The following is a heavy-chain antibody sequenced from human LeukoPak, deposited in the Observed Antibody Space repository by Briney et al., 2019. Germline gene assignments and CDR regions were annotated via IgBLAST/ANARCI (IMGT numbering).Heavy chain of an antibody. CDR2: INPNSGGT. D-gene: IGHD1-26*01. V-gene: IGHV1-2*02. Sequence: ASVKVSCKASGYTFTGYYMHWVRQAPGQGLEWMGWINPNSGGTNYAQKSQGRVTMTRDTSISTAYMELSRLRSDDTAVYYCAKGTYSGSYSLDYWGQGTLVTVSS. CDR3: AKGTYSGSYSLDY. J-gene: IGHJ4*02. CDR1: GYTFTGYY.